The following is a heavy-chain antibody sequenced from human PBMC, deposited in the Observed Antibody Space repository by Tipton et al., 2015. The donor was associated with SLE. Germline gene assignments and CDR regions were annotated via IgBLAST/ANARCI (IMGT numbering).Heavy chain of an antibody. D-gene: IGHD1-26*01. V-gene: IGHV4-39*07. J-gene: IGHJ4*02. Sequence: LRLSCTVSGGSISSSSYYWGWIRQPPGKGLEWIGSIYYSGSTYYNPSLKSRVTISVDTPKNQFSLKLSSVTAADTAVYYCARDPSRYSGSQSPFDYWGQGTLVTVSS. CDR1: GGSISSSSYY. CDR2: IYYSGST. CDR3: ARDPSRYSGSQSPFDY.